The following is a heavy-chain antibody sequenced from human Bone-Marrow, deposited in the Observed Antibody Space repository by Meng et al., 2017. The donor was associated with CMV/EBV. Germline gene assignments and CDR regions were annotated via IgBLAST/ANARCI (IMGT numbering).Heavy chain of an antibody. J-gene: IGHJ4*02. CDR2: IYYSGST. D-gene: IGHD5-24*01. CDR3: ARGLARERLQSDY. Sequence: SETLSLTCTVSGGSISSYYWSWIRQPPGKGLEWIGYIYYSGSTNYNPSLKSRVTISVDTSKNQFSLKLSSVTAADTAVYYCARGLARERLQSDYWGQGTLVTVSS. CDR1: GGSISSYY. V-gene: IGHV4-59*01.